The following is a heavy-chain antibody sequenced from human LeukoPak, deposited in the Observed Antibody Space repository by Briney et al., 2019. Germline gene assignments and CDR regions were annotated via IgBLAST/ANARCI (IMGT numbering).Heavy chain of an antibody. D-gene: IGHD6-19*01. V-gene: IGHV3-30*03. CDR3: ARSSSGWSRGHYFDY. CDR2: ISYDGSNK. J-gene: IGHJ4*02. CDR1: GFTFSSYG. Sequence: GRSLRLSCAASGFTFSSYGMHWVRQAPGKGLEWVVVISYDGSNKYYADSVKGRFTISRDNSKNTLYLQMNSLRAEDTAVYYCARSSSGWSRGHYFDYWGQGTLVTVSS.